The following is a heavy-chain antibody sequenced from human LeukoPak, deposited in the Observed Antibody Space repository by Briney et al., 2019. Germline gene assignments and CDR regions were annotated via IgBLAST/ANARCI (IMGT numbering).Heavy chain of an antibody. CDR1: GYTFTGYY. V-gene: IGHV1-2*02. CDR2: INPNSGGT. D-gene: IGHD1-1*01. J-gene: IGHJ4*02. CDR3: ARRLGTGTTLGY. Sequence: ASVKVSCKTSGYTFTGYYIHWERQAPGQGLERMGWINPNSGGTNYAQNFQGTVTMTRDTSTSTAYMELSSLRSDDTAVYYCARRLGTGTTLGYWGQGTLVTVSS.